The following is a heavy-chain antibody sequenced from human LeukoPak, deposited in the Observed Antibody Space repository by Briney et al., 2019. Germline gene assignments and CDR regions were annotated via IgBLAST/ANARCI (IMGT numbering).Heavy chain of an antibody. J-gene: IGHJ4*02. CDR3: ARLVRTTVTTLHFDY. CDR2: IDWDDDK. V-gene: IGHV2-70*11. CDR1: GGSISDYY. D-gene: IGHD4-17*01. Sequence: TLSLTCTVSGGSISDYYWSWIRQPPGKALEWLARIDWDDDKYYSTSLKTRLTISKDTSKNQVVLTMTNMDPVDTATYYCARLVRTTVTTLHFDYWGQGTLVTVSS.